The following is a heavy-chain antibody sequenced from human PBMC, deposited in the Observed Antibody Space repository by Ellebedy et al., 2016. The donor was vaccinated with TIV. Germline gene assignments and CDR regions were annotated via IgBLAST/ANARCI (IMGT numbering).Heavy chain of an antibody. V-gene: IGHV1-18*01. CDR2: SSVYNGNT. D-gene: IGHD4-23*01. CDR3: ARDPRGTTVVLPFDP. J-gene: IGHJ5*02. Sequence: AASVKVSCKASGYTFTSYGISWVRQAPGQGLEWMGWSSVYNGNTNYAQKLQGRVTMTTDTSPSTASMELRSLRSDDTAVYYCARDPRGTTVVLPFDPWGQGTLVTVSS. CDR1: GYTFTSYG.